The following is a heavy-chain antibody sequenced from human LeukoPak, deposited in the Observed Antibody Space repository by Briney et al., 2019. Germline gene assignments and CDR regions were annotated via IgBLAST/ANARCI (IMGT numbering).Heavy chain of an antibody. D-gene: IGHD2-2*01. CDR3: AKDRPGIVVVPAWYFDL. CDR2: ISSSISTM. Sequence: TGGSLRLSCAASGFTFSTYSMNWVRQAPGKGLEWVSYISSSISTMYYADSVEGRFTISRDNAKTSLYLQMNSLRDEDTAIYYCAKDRPGIVVVPAWYFDLWGRGTLVTVSS. CDR1: GFTFSTYS. V-gene: IGHV3-48*02. J-gene: IGHJ2*01.